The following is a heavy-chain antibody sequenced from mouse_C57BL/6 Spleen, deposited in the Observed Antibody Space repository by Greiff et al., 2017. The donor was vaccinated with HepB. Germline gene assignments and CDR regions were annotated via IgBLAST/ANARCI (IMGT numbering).Heavy chain of an antibody. J-gene: IGHJ2*01. V-gene: IGHV1-26*01. D-gene: IGHD1-1*01. Sequence: VQLQQSGPELVKPGAPVKISCKASGYTFTDYYMNWVKQSHGKSLEWIGDINPNNGGTSYNQKFKGKATLTVDKSSSTAYMELRSLTSEDSAVYYCAREEVYYGSSYYFDYWGQGTTLTVSS. CDR1: GYTFTDYY. CDR2: INPNNGGT. CDR3: AREEVYYGSSYYFDY.